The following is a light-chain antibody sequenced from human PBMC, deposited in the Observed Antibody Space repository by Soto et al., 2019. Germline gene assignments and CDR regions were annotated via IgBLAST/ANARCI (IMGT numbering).Light chain of an antibody. CDR1: QSVSIY. CDR2: DAS. J-gene: IGKJ1*01. Sequence: EIVLTQSPATLSLSPGDRATLSCRASQSVSIYLAWYQQKPGQAPRLLIYDASNRATGIPSMFSGSGSGTDFTLAICSLEPEDFAVYYCQQRSNWPRPCVQVTK. CDR3: QQRSNWPRP. V-gene: IGKV3-11*01.